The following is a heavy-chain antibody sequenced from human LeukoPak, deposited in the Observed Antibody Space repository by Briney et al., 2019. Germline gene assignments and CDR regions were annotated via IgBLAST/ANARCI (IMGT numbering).Heavy chain of an antibody. V-gene: IGHV3-30*01. Sequence: GRSLRLSCAASGFTFSSYAMHWVRQAPGKGLEWVAVISYDGSNKYYADSVKGRFTISRDKSNNTLYLQMNSLRPEDTAVYSCARDLGGSGSSPDQYFGMDVWGQGTTVTVSS. CDR1: GFTFSSYA. CDR2: ISYDGSNK. D-gene: IGHD2-15*01. J-gene: IGHJ6*02. CDR3: ARDLGGSGSSPDQYFGMDV.